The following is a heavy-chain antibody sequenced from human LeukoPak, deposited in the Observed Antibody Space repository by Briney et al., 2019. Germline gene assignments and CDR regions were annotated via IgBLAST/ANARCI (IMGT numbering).Heavy chain of an antibody. V-gene: IGHV3-21*01. CDR2: ISSSSSYI. J-gene: IGHJ4*02. Sequence: GGSLRLSRAASGFTFSSYTMNWVRQPPGKGLEWVSTISSSSSYIYYADSVKGRFTISRDNAKNSLYLQMNTLRAEDTAVYYCARDLGYSRDYWGQGTLVTVSS. CDR1: GFTFSSYT. D-gene: IGHD4-11*01. CDR3: ARDLGYSRDY.